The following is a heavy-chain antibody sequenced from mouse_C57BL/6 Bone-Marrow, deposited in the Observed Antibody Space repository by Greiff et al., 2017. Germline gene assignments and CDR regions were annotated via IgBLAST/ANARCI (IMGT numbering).Heavy chain of an antibody. Sequence: VQLKESGPGLVKPSQSLSLTCSVTGYSITSGYYWNWIRQFPGNKLEWMGYISYDGSNNYNPSLKNRISITRDTSKNQFFLKLNSVTTEDTATYYCARRDSSGHYAMDYWGQGTSVTVSS. V-gene: IGHV3-6*01. D-gene: IGHD3-2*02. CDR3: ARRDSSGHYAMDY. CDR2: ISYDGSN. CDR1: GYSITSGYY. J-gene: IGHJ4*01.